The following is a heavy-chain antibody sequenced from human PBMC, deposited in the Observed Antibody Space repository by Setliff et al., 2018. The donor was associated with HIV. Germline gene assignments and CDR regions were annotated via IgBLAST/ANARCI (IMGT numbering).Heavy chain of an antibody. V-gene: IGHV2-70*11. D-gene: IGHD3-10*01. Sequence: SGPTLVNPPQTLTLTCTFSGFSLSTSGVCVSWIRQPPGKALEWLARIDWDDDKYYSTSLKTRLTISKDTSKNQVVLKMTNMDPVDTAVYYCTRMYYYGSGTYYSDYYYYMDVWGKGTTVTV. CDR3: TRMYYYGSGTYYSDYYYYMDV. CDR1: GFSLSTSGVC. J-gene: IGHJ6*03. CDR2: IDWDDDK.